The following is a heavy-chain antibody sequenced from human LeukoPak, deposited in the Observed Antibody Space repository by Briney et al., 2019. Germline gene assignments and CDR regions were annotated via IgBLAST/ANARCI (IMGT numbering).Heavy chain of an antibody. Sequence: TPSETLSLTCTVSGGSISSGDYYWSWLRQPPGKGLEWIGYIYYSGSTYYNPSLKSRVTISVDTSKNQFSLKLSSVTAADTAVYYCARASGYYDSSGFDYWGQGTLVTVSS. CDR1: GGSISSGDYY. D-gene: IGHD3-22*01. V-gene: IGHV4-30-4*01. CDR2: IYYSGST. CDR3: ARASGYYDSSGFDY. J-gene: IGHJ4*02.